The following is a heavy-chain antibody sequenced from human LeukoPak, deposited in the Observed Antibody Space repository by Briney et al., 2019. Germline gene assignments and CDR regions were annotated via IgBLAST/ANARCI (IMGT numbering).Heavy chain of an antibody. CDR3: AITTRRNPFDP. CDR2: ISGSGDRT. J-gene: IGHJ5*02. CDR1: GFTFDDYA. V-gene: IGHV3-23*01. Sequence: PGRSLRLSCAASGFTFDDYAMHWVRQAPGKGPEWVSGISGSGDRTYYADSVKGRFTISRDNSKNTMYLQMDSLRAEDTALYFCAITTRRNPFDPWGQGTLVTVSS. D-gene: IGHD4-11*01.